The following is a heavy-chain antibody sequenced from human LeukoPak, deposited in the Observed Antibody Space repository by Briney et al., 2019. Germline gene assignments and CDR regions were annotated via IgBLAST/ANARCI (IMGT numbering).Heavy chain of an antibody. CDR3: ARGILITDYYDSSGPPGY. CDR1: GYTFTSYG. V-gene: IGHV1-18*01. Sequence: TSVKVSCKASGYTFTSYGISWVRQAPGQGLEWMGWISAYNGNTNYAQKLQGRVTMTTDTSTSTAYMELSRLRSDDTAVYYCARGILITDYYDSSGPPGYWGQGTLVTVSS. J-gene: IGHJ4*02. CDR2: ISAYNGNT. D-gene: IGHD3-22*01.